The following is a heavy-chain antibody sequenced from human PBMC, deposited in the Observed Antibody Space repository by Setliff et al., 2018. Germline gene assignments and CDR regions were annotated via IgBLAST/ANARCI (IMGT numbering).Heavy chain of an antibody. CDR1: GYTFSSYS. J-gene: IGHJ5*02. CDR3: ARVPVVGATKLYWFDP. CDR2: INAANENT. V-gene: IGHV1-3*01. D-gene: IGHD1-26*01. Sequence: ASVKVSCKASGYTFSSYSMHWVRQAPGQRLEWMGWINAANENTKYSQKFQGRVTITRDTSASTAYMELSSLRSEDTAVYYCARVPVVGATKLYWFDPWGQGTLVTVSS.